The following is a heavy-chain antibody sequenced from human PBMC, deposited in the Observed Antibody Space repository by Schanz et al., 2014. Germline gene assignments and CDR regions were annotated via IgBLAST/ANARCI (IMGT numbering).Heavy chain of an antibody. V-gene: IGHV3-30*18. J-gene: IGHJ5*01. CDR2: VSSDGNND. Sequence: VQLLESGGGVVQPGRSLGLSCAASGFTFSTHAMHWVRQAPGKGLEWVALVSSDGNNDYYTDSVKGRFTISRDNSKNTVHLQMNSLRAEDTAVYYCAKQHIVRGVIYLNWFDSWGQGTLXTVSS. CDR1: GFTFSTHA. D-gene: IGHD3-10*01. CDR3: AKQHIVRGVIYLNWFDS.